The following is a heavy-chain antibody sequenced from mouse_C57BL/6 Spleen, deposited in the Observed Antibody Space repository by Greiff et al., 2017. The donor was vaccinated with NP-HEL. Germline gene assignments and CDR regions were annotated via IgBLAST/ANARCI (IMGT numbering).Heavy chain of an antibody. Sequence: VQLQQSGAELARPGASVKLSCKASGYTFTSYGISWVKQRTGQGLEWIGEIYPRSGNAYYNEKFKGKATLTADKSSSTAYMELRSLTSEDSAVYFCARGGITTVVAPYFDVWGTGTTVTVSS. CDR3: ARGGITTVVAPYFDV. V-gene: IGHV1-81*01. CDR2: IYPRSGNA. J-gene: IGHJ1*03. D-gene: IGHD1-1*01. CDR1: GYTFTSYG.